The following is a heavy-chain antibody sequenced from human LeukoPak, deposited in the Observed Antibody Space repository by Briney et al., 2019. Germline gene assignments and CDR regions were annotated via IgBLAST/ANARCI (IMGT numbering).Heavy chain of an antibody. V-gene: IGHV4-34*01. CDR3: ARGLGQAGGEAGFYFDY. Sequence: SETLSLTCTVYGGSFSGYYWSWIRHPPGKGLEWIGEINHSGSTNYNPSLKSRVTISVDTSKNQFSLKLSSVTAADTAVYYCARGLGQAGGEAGFYFDYWGQGTLVTVSS. D-gene: IGHD2-21*01. J-gene: IGHJ4*02. CDR2: INHSGST. CDR1: GGSFSGYY.